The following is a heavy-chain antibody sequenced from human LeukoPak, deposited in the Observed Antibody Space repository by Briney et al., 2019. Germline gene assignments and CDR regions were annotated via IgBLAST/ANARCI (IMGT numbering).Heavy chain of an antibody. D-gene: IGHD1-1*01. J-gene: IGHJ6*02. CDR3: AREQRDYYYYYGMDV. Sequence: PSETLSLTCTVSGGSISSYYWSWIRQPPGNGLEWIGYIYYSGSTNYNPSLKSRVTISVDTSKNQFSLKLSSVTAADTAVYYCAREQRDYYYYYGMDVWGQGTTVTVSS. V-gene: IGHV4-59*01. CDR1: GGSISSYY. CDR2: IYYSGST.